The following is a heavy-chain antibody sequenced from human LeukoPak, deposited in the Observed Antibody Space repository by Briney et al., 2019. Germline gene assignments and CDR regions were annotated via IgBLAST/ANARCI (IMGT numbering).Heavy chain of an antibody. V-gene: IGHV1-69*13. CDR1: GGTFSSYA. CDR2: IIPIFGTA. J-gene: IGHJ2*01. CDR3: ARGYGDYYWYFDL. Sequence: SVKVSCKASGGTFSSYAISWVRQAPGQGLEWMGGIIPIFGTANYAQKFQGRVTITADESTSTAYMELSSLRSDDTGMYYCARGYGDYYWYFDLWGRGTLVTVSS. D-gene: IGHD4-17*01.